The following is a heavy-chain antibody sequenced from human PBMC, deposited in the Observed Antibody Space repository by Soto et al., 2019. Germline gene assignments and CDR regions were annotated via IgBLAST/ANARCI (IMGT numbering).Heavy chain of an antibody. V-gene: IGHV4-39*01. CDR2: IYYSGST. Sequence: QLQLQESGPGLVKPSETLSLTCTVSGGSISSSSYYWGWIRQPPGKGLEWIGSIYYSGSTYYNPSLKSRVTISVDTSKNQFSLKLSSVTAADTAVYYCARQVVVVPAATDAFDIWGQGTMVTVSS. J-gene: IGHJ3*02. CDR3: ARQVVVVPAATDAFDI. D-gene: IGHD2-2*01. CDR1: GGSISSSSYY.